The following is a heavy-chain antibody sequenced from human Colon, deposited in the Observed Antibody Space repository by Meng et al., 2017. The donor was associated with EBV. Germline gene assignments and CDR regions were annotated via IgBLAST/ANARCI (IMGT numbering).Heavy chain of an antibody. CDR2: VRYSGPA. CDR1: GGSLDNSDYC. J-gene: IGHJ4*02. CDR3: ARHVYGDSYGF. Sequence: LQRQESGPGLVKPSETRSLTCPVSGGSLDNSDYCWAWIQQPPGKGLEWIGSVRYSGPAYYNPSLTSRVTISVDTSKNQFSLNLSSLTAADTAVYYCARHVYGDSYGFWGQGTLVTVSS. V-gene: IGHV4-39*01. D-gene: IGHD4-17*01.